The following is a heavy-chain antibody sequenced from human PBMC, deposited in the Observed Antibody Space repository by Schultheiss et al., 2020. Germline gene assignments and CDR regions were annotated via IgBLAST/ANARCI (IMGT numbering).Heavy chain of an antibody. Sequence: ASVKVSCKASGYTFTGYYMHWVRQAPGQGLEWMGRINPNSGGTNYAQKFQGRVTMTRDTSISTAYMELSRLRSDDTAVYYCARPFYCSSTSCPDNWFDPWGQGTLVTVSS. CDR1: GYTFTGYY. J-gene: IGHJ5*02. CDR3: ARPFYCSSTSCPDNWFDP. D-gene: IGHD2-2*01. V-gene: IGHV1-2*06. CDR2: INPNSGGT.